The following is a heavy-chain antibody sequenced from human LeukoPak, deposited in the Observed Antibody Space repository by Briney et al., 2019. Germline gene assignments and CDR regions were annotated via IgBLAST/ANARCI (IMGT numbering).Heavy chain of an antibody. Sequence: SETLSPTCAIYGASISTYYWTWIRQPPGKGLQWIGYIYDSGSTNYNPSLKSRVTISVDTSKNQFSLKLSSVTAADTAVYYCARGRGVVTSFDIWGQGTMVTVSS. D-gene: IGHD2-21*02. CDR2: IYDSGST. CDR3: ARGRGVVTSFDI. CDR1: GASISTYY. V-gene: IGHV4-59*01. J-gene: IGHJ3*02.